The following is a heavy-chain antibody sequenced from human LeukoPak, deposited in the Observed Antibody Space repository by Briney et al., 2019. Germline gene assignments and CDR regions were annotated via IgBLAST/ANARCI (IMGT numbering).Heavy chain of an antibody. V-gene: IGHV4-59*01. J-gene: IGHJ4*02. CDR3: ARGSRELYYFDY. Sequence: PSETLSLTCTVSGGSISSYYWSWIRQPPGKGLEWLGYIYYSGSTKYNPSLKSRVTISVDASKTQFSLKLNSVTAADTAVYYCARGSRELYYFDYWGQGTLVTVSS. CDR1: GGSISSYY. CDR2: IYYSGST. D-gene: IGHD1-7*01.